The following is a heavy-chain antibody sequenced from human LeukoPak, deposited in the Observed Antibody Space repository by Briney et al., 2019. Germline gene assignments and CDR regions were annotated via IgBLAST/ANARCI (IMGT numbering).Heavy chain of an antibody. Sequence: GASVKVSCKASGYTFTGYYMHWVRRAPGQGLEWMGWISAYNGNTNYAQKLQGRVTMTTDTSTSTAYMELRSLRSDDTAVYYCARDLEMSGSSGTNWFDPWGQGTLVTVSS. CDR2: ISAYNGNT. D-gene: IGHD3-22*01. J-gene: IGHJ5*02. CDR3: ARDLEMSGSSGTNWFDP. CDR1: GYTFTGYY. V-gene: IGHV1-18*04.